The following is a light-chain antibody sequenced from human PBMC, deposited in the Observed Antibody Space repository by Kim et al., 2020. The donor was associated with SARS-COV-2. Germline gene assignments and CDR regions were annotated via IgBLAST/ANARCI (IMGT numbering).Light chain of an antibody. Sequence: EIVLTQSPGTLSMSPGARATLSCRASQSISSNYLAWYQQKPGQAPRLLIYNAFSRAPGIPDRFSGSGSGTDFTLTINRLEPEDFAVYSCQQEHSSPCTFGQGTRV. J-gene: IGKJ1*01. CDR1: QSISSNY. V-gene: IGKV3-20*01. CDR2: NAF. CDR3: QQEHSSPCT.